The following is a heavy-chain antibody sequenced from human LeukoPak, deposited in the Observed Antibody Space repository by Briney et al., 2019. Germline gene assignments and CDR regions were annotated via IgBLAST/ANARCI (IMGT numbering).Heavy chain of an antibody. CDR3: AKDLKRRHSDGPNYNYYYGLDV. Sequence: GRSLRLSCTASGFTFDAYAMHWVRQAPGKGPEWVSLISVDGETTFYADSVKGRFTTSRADSINSLYLQMNSLTTEDTALYYCAKDLKRRHSDGPNYNYYYGLDVWGQGTTVTVSS. D-gene: IGHD5-18*01. CDR2: ISVDGETT. CDR1: GFTFDAYA. V-gene: IGHV3-43*02. J-gene: IGHJ6*02.